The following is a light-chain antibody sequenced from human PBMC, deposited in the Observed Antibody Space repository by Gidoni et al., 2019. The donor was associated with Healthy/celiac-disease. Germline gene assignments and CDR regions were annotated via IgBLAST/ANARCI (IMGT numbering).Light chain of an antibody. V-gene: IGKV1-39*01. CDR3: QQSYSTLWT. CDR2: AAS. J-gene: IGKJ1*01. Sequence: DIQLAQSPSSLSASVGDKVTITCRASQGISSSLSWYQQKPGKAPNLLIYAASSLQSGVPSRFSGSGSGTDFTLTISSLQPEDFATYYWQQSYSTLWTFGQGTKVEIK. CDR1: QGISSS.